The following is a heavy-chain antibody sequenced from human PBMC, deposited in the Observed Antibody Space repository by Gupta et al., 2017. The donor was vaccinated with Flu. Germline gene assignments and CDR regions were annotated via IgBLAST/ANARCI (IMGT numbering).Heavy chain of an antibody. CDR1: GFTFSNYA. V-gene: IGHV3-23*01. CDR2: ITRSADST. D-gene: IGHD6-6*01. CDR3: AKKYTTSSGAFFGY. J-gene: IGHJ4*02. Sequence: EVQLLESGGGLVQPGGSLRLSCAASGFTFSNYAMTWVRQAPGKGLEWVSTITRSADSTYYADSVKGRFTISRDNSKNTLYLEMNSLRAEDTALYYCAKKYTTSSGAFFGYWGQGSLVTVSS.